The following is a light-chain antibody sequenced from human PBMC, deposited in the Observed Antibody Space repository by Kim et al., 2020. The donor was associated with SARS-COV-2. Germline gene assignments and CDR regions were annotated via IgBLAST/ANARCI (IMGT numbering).Light chain of an antibody. CDR3: QVWDSSTWV. Sequence: SVALGQTARITGGGNNIVTKNVHWYQQKPGQAPVLVMYRDTNRPSRIPERFSGSNSGNTATLTISRAQAGDEADYYCQVWDSSTWVFGGGTQLTVL. CDR1: NIVTKN. J-gene: IGLJ3*02. CDR2: RDT. V-gene: IGLV3-9*01.